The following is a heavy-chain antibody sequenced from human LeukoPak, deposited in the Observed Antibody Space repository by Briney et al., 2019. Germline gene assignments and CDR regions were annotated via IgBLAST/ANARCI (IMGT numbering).Heavy chain of an antibody. CDR3: ARDKSSGWSALGY. J-gene: IGHJ4*02. V-gene: IGHV4-39*07. D-gene: IGHD6-19*01. Sequence: SETLSLTCTVSGGSISSYYWSWIRQPPGKGLEWIGSIYYSGSTYYNPSLKSRVTISVDTSKNQFSLKLSSVTAADTAVYYCARDKSSGWSALGYWGQGTLVTVSS. CDR2: IYYSGST. CDR1: GGSISSYY.